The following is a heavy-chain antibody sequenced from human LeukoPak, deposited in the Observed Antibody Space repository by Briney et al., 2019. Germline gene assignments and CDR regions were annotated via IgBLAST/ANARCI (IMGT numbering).Heavy chain of an antibody. D-gene: IGHD5-18*01. CDR2: INHSGST. V-gene: IGHV4-34*01. CDR3: AREGVGRIQLWTRASPVRLYYFDY. CDR1: GGSFSGYY. Sequence: SETLSLTCAVYGGSFSGYYWSWIRQPPGKGLEWIGEINHSGSTNYNPSLKSRVTMSVDTSKNQFSLKLSSVTAADTAVYYCAREGVGRIQLWTRASPVRLYYFDYWGQGTLVTVSS. J-gene: IGHJ4*02.